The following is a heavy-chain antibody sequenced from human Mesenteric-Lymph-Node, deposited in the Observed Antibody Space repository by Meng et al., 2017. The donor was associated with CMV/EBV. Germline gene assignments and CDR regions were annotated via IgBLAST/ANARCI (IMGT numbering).Heavy chain of an antibody. CDR3: ARRRYFDSLLDY. J-gene: IGHJ4*02. Sequence: SLKISCAASGFTFDDYAMHWVRQAPGKGLEWVSGISWNSGSIGYADSVKGRFTISRDNAKNSLYLQMNSLRAEDTAVYYCARRRYFDSLLDYWGQGTLVTVSS. D-gene: IGHD3-9*01. CDR2: ISWNSGSI. CDR1: GFTFDDYA. V-gene: IGHV3-9*01.